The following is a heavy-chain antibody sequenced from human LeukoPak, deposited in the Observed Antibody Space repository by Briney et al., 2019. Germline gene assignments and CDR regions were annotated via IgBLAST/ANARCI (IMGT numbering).Heavy chain of an antibody. J-gene: IGHJ4*02. D-gene: IGHD3-22*01. CDR2: IRSKAYGGTT. Sequence: GGSLRLSCTASGFTFGDYAMSWFRQAPGKGLEWVGFIRSKAYGGTTEYAASVKGRFTISRDDSKSIAYLQMNSLKTEDTAVYYCTRARAVSSGYYVYWGQGTLVTVSS. V-gene: IGHV3-49*03. CDR3: TRARAVSSGYYVY. CDR1: GFTFGDYA.